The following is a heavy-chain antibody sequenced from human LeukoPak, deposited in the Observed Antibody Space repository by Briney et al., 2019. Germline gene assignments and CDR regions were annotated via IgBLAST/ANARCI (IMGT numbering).Heavy chain of an antibody. J-gene: IGHJ4*02. CDR3: GRQQAAAGDY. V-gene: IGHV3-74*01. Sequence: PGGSLRLSCAASGFTFSSYWMHWVRQAPGKGLVWVSRISGDGTSTGCADSVKGQFTISRDNAKNMLYLQMNSLRDEDTAVYYCGRQQAAAGDYWGQGTLVTVSS. CDR2: ISGDGTST. CDR1: GFTFSSYW. D-gene: IGHD6-13*01.